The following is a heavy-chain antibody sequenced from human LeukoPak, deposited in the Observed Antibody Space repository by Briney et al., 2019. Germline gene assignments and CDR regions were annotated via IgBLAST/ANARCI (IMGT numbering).Heavy chain of an antibody. Sequence: GVCLRLSCAASGFTLSTSTMNWVRQAPGKGLQWFAYISSSSSTIYYADSVKGRFTISRDNAKNSLYLQMNSLRDEDTAVYYCAREYSSSSGRAFDIWGQGTMVTVSS. V-gene: IGHV3-48*02. CDR3: AREYSSSSGRAFDI. J-gene: IGHJ3*02. CDR1: GFTLSTST. CDR2: ISSSSSTI. D-gene: IGHD6-6*01.